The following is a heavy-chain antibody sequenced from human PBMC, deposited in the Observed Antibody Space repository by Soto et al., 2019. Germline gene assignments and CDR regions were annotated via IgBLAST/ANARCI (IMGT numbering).Heavy chain of an antibody. V-gene: IGHV5-51*01. CDR1: GYSFTIYW. CDR3: VTRFTAVATARFDY. D-gene: IGHD2-21*02. CDR2: IYPGDSDT. Sequence: GESLKISCKGSGYSFTIYWIGWVRQMPGKGLEWMGIIYPGDSDTRYSPSFQGKVTISADKSITTAYLQWSSLKAADTAMYYCVTRFTAVATARFDYWGQGTLVTVSS. J-gene: IGHJ4*02.